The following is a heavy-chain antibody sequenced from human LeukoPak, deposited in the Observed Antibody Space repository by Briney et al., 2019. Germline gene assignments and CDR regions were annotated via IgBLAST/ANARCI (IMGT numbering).Heavy chain of an antibody. Sequence: PGGSLRLSCAASGFTFISYVMSWVRQAPGKGLEWVSAISGSGGSTYYADSVKGRFTISRDNSKNSLYLQMNSLRTEDTALYYCAKSAALLYYYYMGVWGKGTTVIVSS. CDR3: AKSAALLYYYYMGV. J-gene: IGHJ6*03. CDR1: GFTFISYV. V-gene: IGHV3-23*01. CDR2: ISGSGGST. D-gene: IGHD6-25*01.